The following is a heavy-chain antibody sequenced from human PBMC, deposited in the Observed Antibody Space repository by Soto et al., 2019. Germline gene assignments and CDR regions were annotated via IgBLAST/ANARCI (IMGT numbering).Heavy chain of an antibody. V-gene: IGHV1-69*13. Sequence: SVKVSCKASGGTFSSYAISWVRQAPGQGLEWMGGIIPIFGTANYAQKFQGRVTITADESTSTAYMELSSLRSEDTAVYYCARSGVGATSSYGYWGQGTLVTVSS. CDR2: IIPIFGTA. CDR3: ARSGVGATSSYGY. CDR1: GGTFSSYA. J-gene: IGHJ4*02. D-gene: IGHD1-26*01.